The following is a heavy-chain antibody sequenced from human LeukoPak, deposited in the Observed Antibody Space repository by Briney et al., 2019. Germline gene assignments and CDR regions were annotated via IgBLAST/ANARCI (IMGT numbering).Heavy chain of an antibody. CDR1: GYTFGNYW. V-gene: IGHV5-51*01. CDR2: IYPGDSET. D-gene: IGHD3-22*01. J-gene: IGHJ5*02. CDR3: ARDSSGYLYNWFDP. Sequence: GESLKISCTASGYTFGNYWIGWVRQMPGKGLEWMGVIYPGDSETRYSPSFEGQVTISADKSISTAYLQWSSLKASDTAMYYCARDSSGYLYNWFDPWGQGTLVTVSS.